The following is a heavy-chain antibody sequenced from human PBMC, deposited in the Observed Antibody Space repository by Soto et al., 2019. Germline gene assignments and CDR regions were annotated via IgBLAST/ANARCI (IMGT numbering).Heavy chain of an antibody. CDR2: ISGGGDNT. V-gene: IGHV3-23*01. D-gene: IGHD2-2*01. Sequence: PGGSLRLSCAASGFSFSNYAMSWVRQAPGKGLEWVSTISGGGDNTHYADSVKGRFTTSRDNSKNALYLQMNSLRAEDTAVYYCAKTTHCSSTTCYGGVEYWGQGTRVTVSS. J-gene: IGHJ4*02. CDR3: AKTTHCSSTTCYGGVEY. CDR1: GFSFSNYA.